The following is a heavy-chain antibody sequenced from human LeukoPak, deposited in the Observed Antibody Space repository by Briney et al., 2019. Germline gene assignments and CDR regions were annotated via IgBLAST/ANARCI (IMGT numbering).Heavy chain of an antibody. V-gene: IGHV4-30-4*08. CDR2: IYYSGST. CDR1: GGSISSSSYY. Sequence: PSETLSLTCTVSGGSISSSSYYWGWIRQPPGKGLEWIGHIYYSGSTYYSPSLKSRVTISVDTSKNQFSLKLSSVNAADTAVYYCAREFYGMDVWGQGTTVTVSS. CDR3: AREFYGMDV. J-gene: IGHJ6*02.